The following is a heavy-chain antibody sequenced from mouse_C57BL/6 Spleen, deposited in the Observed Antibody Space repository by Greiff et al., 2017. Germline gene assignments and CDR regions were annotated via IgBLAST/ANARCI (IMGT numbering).Heavy chain of an antibody. V-gene: IGHV1-50*01. Sequence: QVQLQQPGAELVKPGASVKLSYKASGYTFTSYWLQWVKQRPGQGLEWIGEIDPSDSSTTYNQKFKGEATLTVDTSSSTAYMQLSSLTSEDSAVYYCARWIYAMDYWGQGTSVTVSS. CDR3: ARWIYAMDY. J-gene: IGHJ4*01. CDR2: IDPSDSST. CDR1: GYTFTSYW.